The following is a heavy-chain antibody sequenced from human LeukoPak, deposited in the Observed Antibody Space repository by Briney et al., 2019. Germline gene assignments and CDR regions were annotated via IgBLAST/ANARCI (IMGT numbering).Heavy chain of an antibody. Sequence: GGSLRLSCAASGFTFSSYSMNWVRQAPGKGLEWVSYISSSSSIIYYADSLKGRFTISRDNAKNSLYLQMNSLRAEDTAVYYCARQPDCSGRSCYLDYWGQGTLVTVSS. CDR2: ISSSSSII. D-gene: IGHD2-15*01. V-gene: IGHV3-48*04. J-gene: IGHJ4*02. CDR3: ARQPDCSGRSCYLDY. CDR1: GFTFSSYS.